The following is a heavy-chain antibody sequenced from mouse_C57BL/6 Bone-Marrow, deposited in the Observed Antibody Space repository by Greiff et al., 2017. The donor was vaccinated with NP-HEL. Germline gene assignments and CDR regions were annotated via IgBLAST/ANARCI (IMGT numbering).Heavy chain of an antibody. V-gene: IGHV1-58*01. Sequence: VQLKQSGAELVRPGSSVKMSCKTSGYTFTSYGINWVKQRPGPGLEWIGYIYIGNGYTEYNEKFKGKATLSSDTSSSTAYMQLSSLTSEDSAIYFCARTLYYYGSSTFAYWGQGTLVTVSA. D-gene: IGHD1-1*01. CDR1: GYTFTSYG. J-gene: IGHJ3*01. CDR2: IYIGNGYT. CDR3: ARTLYYYGSSTFAY.